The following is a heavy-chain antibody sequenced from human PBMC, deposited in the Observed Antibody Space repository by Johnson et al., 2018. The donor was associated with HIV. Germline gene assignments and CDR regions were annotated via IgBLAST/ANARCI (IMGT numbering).Heavy chain of an antibody. J-gene: IGHJ3*02. Sequence: VQLVESGGGLVQPGRSLRLSCAASGFTFDDYGMTWVRQPPGKGLEWVSGINWNGGSIAYADSVKGRFTISRDNAKNSLYLQMNSLRAEDTALYYCARDGYYDSGSDPLDIWGQGTMVTVSS. CDR1: GFTFDDYG. CDR3: ARDGYYDSGSDPLDI. V-gene: IGHV3-20*04. CDR2: INWNGGSI. D-gene: IGHD3-10*01.